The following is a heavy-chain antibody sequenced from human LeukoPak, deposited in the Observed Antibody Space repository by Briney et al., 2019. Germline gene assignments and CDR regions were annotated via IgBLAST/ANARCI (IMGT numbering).Heavy chain of an antibody. CDR3: ARDGKGYCTGGRCYSSRFDD. Sequence: GGSLRLSCAASGFTFDDYTMHWVRQRPGKGLEWVSLISWDGSSVFYADSVKGRFTISRDNRKTSLYLQMHSVRTEDTAWYYCARDGKGYCTGGRCYSSRFDDWGQGTLVTV. V-gene: IGHV3-43*01. J-gene: IGHJ4*01. CDR2: ISWDGSSV. CDR1: GFTFDDYT. D-gene: IGHD2-8*02.